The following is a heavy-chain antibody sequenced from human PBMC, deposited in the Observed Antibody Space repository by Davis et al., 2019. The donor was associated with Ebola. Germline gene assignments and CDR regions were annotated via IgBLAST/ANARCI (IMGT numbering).Heavy chain of an antibody. J-gene: IGHJ4*02. V-gene: IGHV4-59*04. D-gene: IGHD3-3*01. CDR2: IYRGGST. CDR1: GGSISSYY. CDR3: AAESDFWNG. Sequence: SETLSLTCTVSGGSISSYYWSWIRQPPGKGLEWIGDIYRGGSTYYNPSLKSRVTLSLDKSRNLFSLKVTSVIAADTAVYYCAAESDFWNGWGQGTLVTVSS.